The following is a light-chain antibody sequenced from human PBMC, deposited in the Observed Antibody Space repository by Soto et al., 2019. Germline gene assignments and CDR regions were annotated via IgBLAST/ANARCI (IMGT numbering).Light chain of an antibody. V-gene: IGKV3-15*01. Sequence: EIVMTQCPATLSVSPGERATLSCRASQSVSSNLAWYQQKPGQAPRLLISGASTRATGIPARFSGSGSGTGFTLTISSLQSEDFAVYYCQQYNNWPPIFGQGTRLEIK. CDR2: GAS. CDR1: QSVSSN. J-gene: IGKJ5*01. CDR3: QQYNNWPPI.